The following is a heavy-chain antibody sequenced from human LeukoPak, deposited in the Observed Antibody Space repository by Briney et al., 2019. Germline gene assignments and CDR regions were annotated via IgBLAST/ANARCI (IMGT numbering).Heavy chain of an antibody. J-gene: IGHJ4*02. CDR2: IYRSGTT. CDR3: ARGDDYFDY. Sequence: PGGSLRLSCAASEFIVSRNYMNWVRQAPGKGLEWVSVIYRSGTTYYIDSVKGRFTISRDNSKNTLYLLMNSLRADDTAVYYCARGDDYFDYWGQGTLVTVSS. V-gene: IGHV3-53*01. CDR1: EFIVSRNY.